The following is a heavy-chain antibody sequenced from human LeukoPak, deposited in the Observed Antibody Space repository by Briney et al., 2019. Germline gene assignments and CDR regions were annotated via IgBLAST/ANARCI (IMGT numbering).Heavy chain of an antibody. CDR1: GVSISSYY. D-gene: IGHD3-3*01. V-gene: IGHV4-59*01. CDR3: ARAEHGGDFWSGYHHMDV. Sequence: SETLSLTCTVSGVSISSYYWSWIRQPPGKGLEWIGYIYYSGSTNYNPSLKSRVTISVDTSKNQFSLKLSSVTAADTAVYYCARAEHGGDFWSGYHHMDVWGKGTTVTVSS. J-gene: IGHJ6*03. CDR2: IYYSGST.